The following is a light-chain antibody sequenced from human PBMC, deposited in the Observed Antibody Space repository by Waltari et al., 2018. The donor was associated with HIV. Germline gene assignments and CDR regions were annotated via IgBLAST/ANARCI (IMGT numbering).Light chain of an antibody. Sequence: EIVLTQSPGTLSLSPGERATLSCRASQSVSSSSLAWYQQKPGQAPRLLIYGASSRATGIPDRFSGSGSGTDFTLTISRLEPEDFAVYYCQHYVSSPGLTFGGGTKVEIK. CDR2: GAS. CDR3: QHYVSSPGLT. V-gene: IGKV3-20*01. J-gene: IGKJ4*01. CDR1: QSVSSSS.